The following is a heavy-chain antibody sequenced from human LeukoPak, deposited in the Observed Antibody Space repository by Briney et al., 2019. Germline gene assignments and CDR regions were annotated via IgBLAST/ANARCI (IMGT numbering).Heavy chain of an antibody. V-gene: IGHV3-23*01. CDR2: TNSGGTST. Sequence: GGSLRLSCATSGFPFSDFSMSWVRQAPGKGLEWISTTNSGGTSTYYAESVKGRFTISRDNSKNTLYLQMSSLRVEDTAVYYCAKGDYGGNPANYYYYGMDVWGQGTTVTVSS. CDR3: AKGDYGGNPANYYYYGMDV. CDR1: GFPFSDFS. D-gene: IGHD4-23*01. J-gene: IGHJ6*02.